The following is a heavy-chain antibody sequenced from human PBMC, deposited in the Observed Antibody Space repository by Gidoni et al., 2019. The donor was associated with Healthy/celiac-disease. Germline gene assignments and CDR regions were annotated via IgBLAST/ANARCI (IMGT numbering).Heavy chain of an antibody. J-gene: IGHJ4*02. CDR3: AKVVDGYNWYYFDY. CDR2: ISYDGSNK. Sequence: QVQLVESGGGVVQPGRSLRLSCAASGVTFSGYGMHWVRQAPGKGLEWVAVISYDGSNKYYADSVKGRFTISRDNSKNTLYLQMNSLRAEDTAVYYCAKVVDGYNWYYFDYWGQGTLVTVSS. D-gene: IGHD5-12*01. V-gene: IGHV3-30*18. CDR1: GVTFSGYG.